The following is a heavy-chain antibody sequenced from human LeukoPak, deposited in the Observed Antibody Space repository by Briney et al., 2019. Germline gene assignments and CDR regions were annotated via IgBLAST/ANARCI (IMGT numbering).Heavy chain of an antibody. J-gene: IGHJ3*01. V-gene: IGHV4-39*07. CDR3: ASLRKRGGAFDL. CDR1: RASISKINYY. Sequence: SETLSLTCSVSRASISKINYYWGWIRQPPGKGLEWIGNIYHSGTTYYNPSLPSLKGRVTILIDTSKNQFSLSLRSVIAADTAVYYCASLRKRGGAFDLWGQGTVVTVSS. CDR2: IYHSGTT.